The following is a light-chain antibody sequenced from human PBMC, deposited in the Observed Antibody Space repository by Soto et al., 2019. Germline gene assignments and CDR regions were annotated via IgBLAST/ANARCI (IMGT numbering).Light chain of an antibody. V-gene: IGLV2-14*01. CDR2: EVS. CDR3: SSYTSNYTLEV. Sequence: QSALTQPASVSGSPGQSITMSCTGTSSDVGSYNRVSWYQQHPGKAPKLMIYEVSNRPSGVSNRFSGSKSGNTASLTISGLQAEDEADYYCSSYTSNYTLEVFGGGTKLTVL. CDR1: SSDVGSYNR. J-gene: IGLJ2*01.